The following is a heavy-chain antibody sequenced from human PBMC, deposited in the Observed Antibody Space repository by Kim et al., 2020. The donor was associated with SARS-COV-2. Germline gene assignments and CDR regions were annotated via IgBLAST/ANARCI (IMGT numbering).Heavy chain of an antibody. D-gene: IGHD3-10*01. V-gene: IGHV3-11*01. J-gene: IGHJ4*02. CDR3: ARDQSDGYYGSGREGGFDY. CDR1: GFTFSDYY. CDR2: ISSSGSTI. Sequence: GGSLRLSCAASGFTFSDYYMSWIRQAPGKGLEWVSYISSSGSTIYYADSVKGRFTISRDNAKNSLYLQMNSLRAEDTAVYYCARDQSDGYYGSGREGGFDYWGQGTLVTVSS.